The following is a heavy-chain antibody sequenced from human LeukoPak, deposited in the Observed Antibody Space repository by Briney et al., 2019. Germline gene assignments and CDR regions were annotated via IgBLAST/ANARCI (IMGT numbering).Heavy chain of an antibody. CDR3: ARDRGRDGYNL. Sequence: GASVKVSCKASGYTFTGYYMHWVRQAPGQGLEWMGRIIPIFGTANYAQKFQGRVTITTDESTSTAYMELSSLRSEDTAVYYCARDRGRDGYNLWGQGTLVTVSS. D-gene: IGHD5-24*01. CDR1: GYTFTGYY. CDR2: IIPIFGTA. V-gene: IGHV1-69*05. J-gene: IGHJ4*02.